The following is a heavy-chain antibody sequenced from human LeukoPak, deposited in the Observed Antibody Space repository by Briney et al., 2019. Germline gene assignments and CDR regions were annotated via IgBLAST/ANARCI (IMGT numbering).Heavy chain of an antibody. V-gene: IGHV4-34*01. J-gene: IGHJ4*02. Sequence: SETLSLTCAVYGGSFSGYYWSWIRQPPGKGLEWIGEINHSGSTNYNPSLKSRATISVDTSKNQFSLKLSSVTAADTAVYYCARGYYYVPFDYWGQGTLVTVSS. CDR3: ARGYYYVPFDY. D-gene: IGHD3-10*02. CDR2: INHSGST. CDR1: GGSFSGYY.